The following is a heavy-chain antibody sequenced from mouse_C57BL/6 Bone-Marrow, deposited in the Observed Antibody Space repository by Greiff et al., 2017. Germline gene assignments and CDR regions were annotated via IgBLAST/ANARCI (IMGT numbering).Heavy chain of an antibody. J-gene: IGHJ4*01. Sequence: VQLQQSGAELVRSGASVKLSCTAPGFNIKDDYMHWVKQRPEQGLEWIGWIDPENGDTEYASKFQGKATITADTSSNTAYRQLSSLTSEDTAVYYCTTEDYRSGGYYYAMEYWAHGTSVTVSS. CDR1: GFNIKDDY. V-gene: IGHV14-4*01. CDR3: TTEDYRSGGYYYAMEY. D-gene: IGHD1-1*01. CDR2: IDPENGDT.